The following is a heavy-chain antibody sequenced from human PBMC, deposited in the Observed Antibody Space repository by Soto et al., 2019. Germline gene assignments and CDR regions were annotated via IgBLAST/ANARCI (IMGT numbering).Heavy chain of an antibody. Sequence: QVQLQQSGPGLVKPSETLSLTCSVSSGPSSSHNWGWIRQPPGRGLEWIGYVYSTGGTSYNPSLNSLVTTSADTSTNHISLTLTSVTAADTAVYYCVRQGIGNLHGLVDVWGQGTTVRVSS. CDR1: SGPSSSHN. CDR2: VYSTGGT. CDR3: VRQGIGNLHGLVDV. J-gene: IGHJ6*02. D-gene: IGHD1-1*01. V-gene: IGHV4-59*08.